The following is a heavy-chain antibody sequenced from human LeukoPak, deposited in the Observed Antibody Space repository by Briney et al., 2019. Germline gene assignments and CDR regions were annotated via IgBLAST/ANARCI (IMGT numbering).Heavy chain of an antibody. CDR3: ARDPVVRGFTYYMDV. CDR2: ISAYNGNT. D-gene: IGHD3-10*01. Sequence: ASVKVSCKASGYTFTSYGISWVRQAPGQGLEWMGWISAYNGNTNYAQKLQGRVTMTTDTSTSTAYMELRSLRSDDTAVYYCARDPVVRGFTYYMDVWGKGTTVTVSS. CDR1: GYTFTSYG. J-gene: IGHJ6*03. V-gene: IGHV1-18*01.